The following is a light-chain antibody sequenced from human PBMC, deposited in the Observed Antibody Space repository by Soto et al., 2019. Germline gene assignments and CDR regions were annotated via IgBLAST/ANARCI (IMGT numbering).Light chain of an antibody. CDR2: EVN. V-gene: IGLV2-18*01. J-gene: IGLJ1*01. CDR3: SLYISGSTYV. CDR1: SSDVGSYNR. Sequence: QSALTQPPSVSGSPGQSVTISCTGTSSDVGSYNRLSWYQQPPGTAPKLIMYEVNTRPSGVPDRFSGSKSGSMASLTISGLQAEDEADYYCSLYISGSTYVFGTGTRSPS.